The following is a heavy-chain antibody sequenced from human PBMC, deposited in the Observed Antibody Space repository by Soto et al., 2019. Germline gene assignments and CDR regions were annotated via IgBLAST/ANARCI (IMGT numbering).Heavy chain of an antibody. CDR3: ARDGYNAGAFDI. J-gene: IGHJ3*02. Sequence: PGGSLRLSCAASGFTFSSYSMNWVRQAPGKGLEWVSSISSSSSYIYYADSVKGRFTISRDNAKNSLYLQMNSLRAEDTAVYHCARDGYNAGAFDIWGQGTMVTVSS. CDR2: ISSSSSYI. CDR1: GFTFSSYS. D-gene: IGHD5-12*01. V-gene: IGHV3-21*01.